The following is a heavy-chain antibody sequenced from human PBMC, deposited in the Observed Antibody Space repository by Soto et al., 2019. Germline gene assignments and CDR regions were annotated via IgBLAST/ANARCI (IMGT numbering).Heavy chain of an antibody. CDR3: ARLSGQRYYYYYYGMDV. CDR1: GGSISSYY. V-gene: IGHV4-59*08. Sequence: NPSETLSLTCTVSGGSISSYYWSWIRQPPGKGLEWIGYIYYSGSTNYNPSLKSRVTISVDTSKNQFSLKLSSVTAADTAVYYCARLSGQRYYYYYYGMDVWGQGTTVTVSS. D-gene: IGHD2-15*01. J-gene: IGHJ6*02. CDR2: IYYSGST.